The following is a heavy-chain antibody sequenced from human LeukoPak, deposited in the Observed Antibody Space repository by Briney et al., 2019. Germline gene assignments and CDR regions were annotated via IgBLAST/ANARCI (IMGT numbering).Heavy chain of an antibody. Sequence: GESPRLSCAASGFSFRNSWMAWVRQAPGKGLEWVALTNEDESAKYYVDSVKGRFTISRDNAKNSLFLQMNSLRDEDTAMYYCARGVNRAYDIWGHGTMVTVSS. D-gene: IGHD2-8*01. J-gene: IGHJ3*02. CDR2: TNEDESAK. V-gene: IGHV3-7*01. CDR1: GFSFRNSW. CDR3: ARGVNRAYDI.